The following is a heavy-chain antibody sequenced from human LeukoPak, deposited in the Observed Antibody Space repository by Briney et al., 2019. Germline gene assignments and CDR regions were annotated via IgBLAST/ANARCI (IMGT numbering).Heavy chain of an antibody. D-gene: IGHD2-8*02. CDR3: ARRQGWWAYYFDY. J-gene: IGHJ4*01. CDR1: GGSFSGYY. CDR2: INHSGST. Sequence: SETLSLTCAVYGGSFSGYYWSWIRQPPGKGLEWIGEINHSGSTNYNPSLKSRVTISVDTSKKQISLKLSSVTAADTAVYYCARRQGWWAYYFDYWGQGTLVTVSS. V-gene: IGHV4-34*01.